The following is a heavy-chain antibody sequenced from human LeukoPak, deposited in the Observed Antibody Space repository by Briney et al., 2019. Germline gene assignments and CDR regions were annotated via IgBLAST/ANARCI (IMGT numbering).Heavy chain of an antibody. J-gene: IGHJ6*03. CDR2: IYPGDSDT. V-gene: IGHV5-51*01. CDR3: ARHVTRYSGSYYNYYYMDV. CDR1: GYSFTSYW. D-gene: IGHD1-26*01. Sequence: GESLKISCKGSGYSFTSYWIGWVRQMPGKGLEWMGIIYPGDSDTRYSPSFQGQVTISADKSISTAYLQWSSLKASDTAMYYCARHVTRYSGSYYNYYYMDVWGKGTTVTVSS.